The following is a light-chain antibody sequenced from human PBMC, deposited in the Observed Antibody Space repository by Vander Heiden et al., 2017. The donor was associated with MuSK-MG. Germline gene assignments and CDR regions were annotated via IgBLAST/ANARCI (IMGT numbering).Light chain of an antibody. Sequence: QAVLTQPSPLSPPPGGPATLTPSLRTGVYDDSYRIYWDQKRPGGPPRCRIRLKTDSGNHLSSGVPRRFSGSKDASANAGILVISGLQSEDEADYYCMIWHSSSWVFGGGTRLTVL. J-gene: IGLJ3*02. CDR3: MIWHSSSWV. V-gene: IGLV5-45*02. CDR2: LKTDSGN. CDR1: TGVYDDSYR.